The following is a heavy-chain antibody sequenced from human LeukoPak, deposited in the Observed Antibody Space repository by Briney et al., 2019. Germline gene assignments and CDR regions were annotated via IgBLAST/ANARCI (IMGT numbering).Heavy chain of an antibody. V-gene: IGHV3-21*01. CDR1: GFTFDDYA. Sequence: PGGSLRLSCAASGFTFDDYAMHWVRQAPGKGLEWVSSISSGSTYIYYADSVKGRFTISRDNAKNSLYPQMNSLRAEDTAVYYCAREVLMGPRYFDYWGQGTLVTVSS. CDR3: AREVLMGPRYFDY. J-gene: IGHJ4*02. CDR2: ISSGSTYI. D-gene: IGHD3-10*01.